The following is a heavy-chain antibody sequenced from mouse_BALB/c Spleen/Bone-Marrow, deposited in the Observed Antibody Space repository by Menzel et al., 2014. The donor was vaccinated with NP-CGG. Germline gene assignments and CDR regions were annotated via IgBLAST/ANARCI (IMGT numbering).Heavy chain of an antibody. V-gene: IGHV1-84*02. J-gene: IGHJ4*01. CDR2: IYPGSGNT. CDR3: ANLGRYAMDY. Sequence: LVESGPELVKPGASVKISCKASGYTSTDYYINWVKQKPGQGLEWIGWIYPGSGNTKYNEKFKGKATLTVDTSSSTAYMQLSSLTSEDTAVYFCANLGRYAMDYWGQGTSVTVSS. CDR1: GYTSTDYY. D-gene: IGHD3-1*01.